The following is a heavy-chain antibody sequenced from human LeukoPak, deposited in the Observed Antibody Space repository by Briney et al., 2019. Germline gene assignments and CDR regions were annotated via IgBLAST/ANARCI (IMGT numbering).Heavy chain of an antibody. CDR2: ISGHGISI. D-gene: IGHD3-16*01. V-gene: IGHV3-23*01. CDR1: GFTISYYA. CDR3: AKGWTAYSDDYLDF. J-gene: IGHJ4*02. Sequence: PAASLRLSCEASGFTISYYAMRLVRHAPRKRLEWGSGISGHGISIYYADSVKSRLTISRDNSKNALNVQMNILSAEGAAEYYCAKGWTAYSDDYLDFWGQGNLVTVS.